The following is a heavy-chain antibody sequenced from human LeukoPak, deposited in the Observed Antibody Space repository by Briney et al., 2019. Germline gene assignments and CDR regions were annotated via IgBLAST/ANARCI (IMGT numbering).Heavy chain of an antibody. CDR3: ARLNDWRFDY. V-gene: IGHV3-7*05. CDR1: GFTFSTRW. CDR2: IKEDGSEK. J-gene: IGHJ4*02. Sequence: GGSLRLSCAASGFTFSTRWMSWVRQAPGKGLEWVANIKEDGSEKYYVDSVKGRLTISRDNAKNSLYLQMNSLRAEDTAVYYCARLNDWRFDYWGQGTLVTVSS. D-gene: IGHD3-9*01.